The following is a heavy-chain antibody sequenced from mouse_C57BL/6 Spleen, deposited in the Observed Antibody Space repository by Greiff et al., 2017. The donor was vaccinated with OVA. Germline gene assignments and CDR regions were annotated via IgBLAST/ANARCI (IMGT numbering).Heavy chain of an antibody. D-gene: IGHD2-4*01. Sequence: EVQLVESGGGLVKPGGSLKLSCAASGFTFSSYAMSWVRQTPEKRLEWVATISDGGSYTYYPDNVKGRFTISRDNAKNNLYLQMSHLKSEDTAMYYCARDMEDYDGVSWFAYWGQGTLVTVSA. J-gene: IGHJ3*01. CDR2: ISDGGSYT. CDR1: GFTFSSYA. CDR3: ARDMEDYDGVSWFAY. V-gene: IGHV5-4*01.